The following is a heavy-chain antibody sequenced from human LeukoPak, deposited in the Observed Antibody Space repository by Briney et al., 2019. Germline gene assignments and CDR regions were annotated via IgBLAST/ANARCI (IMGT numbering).Heavy chain of an antibody. Sequence: GGSLRLSCAASGFIVSSNYMSWVRQAPGMGLEWVSVIYSGGRTYYADSVKGRFTISRDNSKNTLYLQMNSLRAEDTAVYYCARDGKGYRGLTAVTTGAFDIWGQGTMVTVSS. D-gene: IGHD4-17*01. V-gene: IGHV3-53*01. CDR3: ARDGKGYRGLTAVTTGAFDI. J-gene: IGHJ3*02. CDR2: IYSGGRT. CDR1: GFIVSSNY.